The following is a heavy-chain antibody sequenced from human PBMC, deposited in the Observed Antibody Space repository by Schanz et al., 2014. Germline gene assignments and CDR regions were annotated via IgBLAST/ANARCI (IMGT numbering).Heavy chain of an antibody. CDR3: AKGRMTATNFFDS. Sequence: QVQLVESGGGVVQPGRSLRLSCAASGFTFSAYGMHWVRQAPGKGLEWVAVIWFDGNNKFYADSVKGRFTISRDNAKNSLYLQMSSLRAEDTAVYYCAKGRMTATNFFDSWGQGTLVTVSS. V-gene: IGHV3-33*03. CDR2: IWFDGNNK. CDR1: GFTFSAYG. J-gene: IGHJ4*02. D-gene: IGHD1-7*01.